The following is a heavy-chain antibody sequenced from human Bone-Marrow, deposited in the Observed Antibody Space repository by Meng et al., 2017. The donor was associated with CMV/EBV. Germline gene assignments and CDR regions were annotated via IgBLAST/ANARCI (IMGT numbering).Heavy chain of an antibody. CDR1: GYTFTSYY. Sequence: ASVKVSCKASGYTFTSYYIHWVRQAPGQGLEWVGIFYPSGGSTSYAQKFQGRVTMTRDTSTSTLYMELSSLRSEDTAVYYCARVMVEARGIDGFDIWGQGTMVTV. CDR3: ARVMVEARGIDGFDI. D-gene: IGHD2-15*01. CDR2: FYPSGGST. J-gene: IGHJ3*02. V-gene: IGHV1-46*01.